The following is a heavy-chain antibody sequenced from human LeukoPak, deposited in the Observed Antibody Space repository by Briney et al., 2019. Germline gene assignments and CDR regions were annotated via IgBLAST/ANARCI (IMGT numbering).Heavy chain of an antibody. J-gene: IGHJ5*02. CDR2: IYYSGST. D-gene: IGHD3-22*01. V-gene: IGHV4-30-4*08. Sequence: LRLSCAASGFTFSSSAMSWVRQPPGKGLEWIGYIYYSGSTYYNPSLRSRVTISVDTSKNQFSLKLSSVTAADTAVYYCAREVDPYYYDGSGYYWFDPWGQGTLVTVSS. CDR1: GFTFSSSA. CDR3: AREVDPYYYDGSGYYWFDP.